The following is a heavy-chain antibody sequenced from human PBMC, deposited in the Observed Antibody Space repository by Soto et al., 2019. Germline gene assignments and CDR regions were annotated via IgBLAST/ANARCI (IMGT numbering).Heavy chain of an antibody. V-gene: IGHV3-13*01. CDR3: ARDRGYSYGKGGAFDI. CDR2: IGTAGAT. J-gene: IGHJ3*02. D-gene: IGHD5-18*01. CDR1: GFTFSSYD. Sequence: GGSLRLSCAASGFTFSSYDMHWVRQATGKGLEWVSAIGTAGATYYPGSVKGRFTISRENAKNSLYLQMNSLRAEDTAVYYCARDRGYSYGKGGAFDIWGQGTMVTVSS.